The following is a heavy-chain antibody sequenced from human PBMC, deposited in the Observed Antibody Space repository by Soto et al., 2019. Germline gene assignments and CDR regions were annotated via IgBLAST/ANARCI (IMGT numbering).Heavy chain of an antibody. CDR3: ARGGDYFNWFDP. J-gene: IGHJ5*02. Sequence: QLQLQESGSGLVKPSQTLSLTCAVSGGSISSGGYSWSWIRQPPGKGLEWIGYMYHSGSAYYNLSLKSRVTMSIDTSKNQFSLKLSSVTAADTAVYYCARGGDYFNWFDPWGQGILVTVSS. CDR2: MYHSGSA. CDR1: GGSISSGGYS. D-gene: IGHD4-17*01. V-gene: IGHV4-30-2*01.